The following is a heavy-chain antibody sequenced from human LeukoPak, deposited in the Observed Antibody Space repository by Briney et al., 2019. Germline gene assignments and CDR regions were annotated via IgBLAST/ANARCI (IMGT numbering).Heavy chain of an antibody. CDR3: ARTVGYSGYVAY. CDR2: IYHSGST. D-gene: IGHD5-12*01. V-gene: IGHV4-38-2*01. J-gene: IGHJ4*02. Sequence: PSETLSLTCAVSGYSISSGYYWGWIRQPPGKGLEWIGSIYHSGSTYYNPSLKSRVTISVDTSKNQFSLKLSSVTAADTAVYYCARTVGYSGYVAYWGQGTLVTVSS. CDR1: GYSISSGYY.